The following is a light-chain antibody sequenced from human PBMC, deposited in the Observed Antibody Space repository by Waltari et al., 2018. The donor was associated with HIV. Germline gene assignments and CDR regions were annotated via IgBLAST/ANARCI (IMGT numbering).Light chain of an antibody. CDR3: QQYYNMPYT. V-gene: IGKV4-1*01. J-gene: IGKJ2*01. CDR2: WAS. Sequence: DIVMTQSPDSLAVSLGERATINCKSSQSVLYSSSNKNSLAWYQQKPGQPPKLLIYWASTREPGVPDRFSGSGSGTDFTLTISSLQAEDVAVYYCQQYYNMPYTFGQGTKLEIK. CDR1: QSVLYSSSNKNS.